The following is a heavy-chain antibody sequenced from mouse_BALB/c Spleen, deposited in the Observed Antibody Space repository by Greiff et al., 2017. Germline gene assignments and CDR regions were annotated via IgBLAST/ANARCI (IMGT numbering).Heavy chain of an antibody. D-gene: IGHD1-1*01. Sequence: EVMLVESGGGLVQPGGSRKLSCAASGFTFSSFGMHWVRQAPEKGLEWVAYISSGSSTIYYADTVKGRFTISRDNPKNTLFLQMTSLRSEDTAMYYCARPESYYYGISFDYWGQGTSVTVSS. CDR2: ISSGSSTI. J-gene: IGHJ4*01. CDR3: ARPESYYYGISFDY. CDR1: GFTFSSFG. V-gene: IGHV5-17*02.